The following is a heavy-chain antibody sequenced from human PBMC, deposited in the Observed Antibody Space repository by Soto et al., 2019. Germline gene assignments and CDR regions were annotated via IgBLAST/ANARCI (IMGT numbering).Heavy chain of an antibody. CDR3: ARQAGIAAAGNPLYYCYGMDV. CDR2: IYYSGST. V-gene: IGHV4-31*03. Sequence: PSETLSLTCTVSGGSISSGGYYWSWIRQHPGKGLEWIGYIYYSGSTYYNPSLKSRVTISVDTSKNQFSLKLSSVTAADTAVYYCARQAGIAAAGNPLYYCYGMDVWGQGTTVTVSS. J-gene: IGHJ6*02. D-gene: IGHD6-13*01. CDR1: GGSISSGGYY.